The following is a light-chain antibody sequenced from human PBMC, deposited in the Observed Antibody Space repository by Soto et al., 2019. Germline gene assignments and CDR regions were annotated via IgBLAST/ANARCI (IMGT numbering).Light chain of an antibody. V-gene: IGKV1-5*01. Sequence: DIQMTQSPSTLSASVGDRVTITCRASQSISNWLAWYQQKPGNAPKLLISDASNLVSGVPSRFSGSGSGTAFTLTISSLQPDDFATYYCQQYNTYSPWTFGQGTKVDIK. CDR2: DAS. J-gene: IGKJ1*01. CDR1: QSISNW. CDR3: QQYNTYSPWT.